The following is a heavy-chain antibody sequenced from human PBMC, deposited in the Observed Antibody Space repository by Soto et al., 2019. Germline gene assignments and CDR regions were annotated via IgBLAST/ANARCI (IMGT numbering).Heavy chain of an antibody. D-gene: IGHD3-16*02. CDR1: GGSISSGGYY. V-gene: IGHV4-31*03. CDR2: IYYSGST. Sequence: QVQLQESGPGLVKPSQTLSLTCTVSGGSISSGGYYWSWIRQHPGKGLEWIGYIYYSGSTYYNPYLKSRVTISVDTSKNQFSLKLSSVTAADTAVYYCAREGRTFGGVIVSWAFDYWGQGTLVTVSS. CDR3: AREGRTFGGVIVSWAFDY. J-gene: IGHJ4*02.